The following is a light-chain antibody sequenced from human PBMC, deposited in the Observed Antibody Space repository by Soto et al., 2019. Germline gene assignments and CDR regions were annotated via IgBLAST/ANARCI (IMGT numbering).Light chain of an antibody. J-gene: IGLJ1*01. Sequence: QSALTQPASVYGSPGQSITISCTGTSSDVGGYNYVSWYQHHPGEAPKLMIFEVTKRPSGVSSRFSGSKSGNTASLTISGLQSEDEADYFCNSYTTSSTYVFGSGTKVTVL. CDR3: NSYTTSSTYV. CDR2: EVT. CDR1: SSDVGGYNY. V-gene: IGLV2-14*01.